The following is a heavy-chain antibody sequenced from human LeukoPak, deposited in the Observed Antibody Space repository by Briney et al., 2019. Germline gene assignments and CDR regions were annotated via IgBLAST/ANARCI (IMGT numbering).Heavy chain of an antibody. CDR1: GYTFTGYY. J-gene: IGHJ6*03. CDR3: ARAGHYGSGSYYRNYYYYYYMDV. D-gene: IGHD3-10*01. Sequence: ASVKVSCKASGYTFTGYYMHWVRQAPGQGLEWMGWINPNSGGTNYAQKFRGRVTMTRDTSISTAYMELSRLRSDDTAVYYCARAGHYGSGSYYRNYYYYYYMDVWGKGTTVTVSS. CDR2: INPNSGGT. V-gene: IGHV1-2*02.